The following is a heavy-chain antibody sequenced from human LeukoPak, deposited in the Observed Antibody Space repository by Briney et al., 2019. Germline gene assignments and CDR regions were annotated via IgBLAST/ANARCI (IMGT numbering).Heavy chain of an antibody. CDR2: IHESGSYQ. CDR3: ARDIPGGASFLDQ. V-gene: IGHV3-7*01. Sequence: GGSLRLSCAASGFTFNNYWMTWVCQALGKGLEWVAHIHESGSYQNYVDSVRGRFTVSRDNTKRVLYLQMDSLRAEDTAVYYCARDIPGGASFLDQWGQGTLVTVSS. D-gene: IGHD5-18*01. CDR1: GFTFNNYW. J-gene: IGHJ5*02.